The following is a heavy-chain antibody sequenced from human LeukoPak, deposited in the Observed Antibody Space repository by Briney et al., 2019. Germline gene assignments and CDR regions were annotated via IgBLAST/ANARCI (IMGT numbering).Heavy chain of an antibody. V-gene: IGHV4-39*01. D-gene: IGHD3-9*01. J-gene: IGHJ4*02. CDR3: ARHENYDILTFDY. Sequence: WVRQPPGKGLEWIGSIYYSGSTYHNPSLKSRVTISVDTSKNQFSLKLSSVTAADTAVYYCARHENYDILTFDYWGQGTLVTVSS. CDR2: IYYSGST.